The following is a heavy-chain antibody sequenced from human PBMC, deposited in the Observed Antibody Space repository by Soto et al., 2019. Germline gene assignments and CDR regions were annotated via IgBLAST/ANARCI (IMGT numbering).Heavy chain of an antibody. V-gene: IGHV4-4*02. CDR3: AILLRSTYGMDV. D-gene: IGHD3-3*01. CDR2: IYHSGST. J-gene: IGHJ6*02. CDR1: GGSVSSSNW. Sequence: QVQLQEWGPGLLKPSGTLSLTCAVSGGSVSSSNWWTWVRQPPGKGLEWIGEIYHSGSTNYNPSLKSRVTISVDKSKNQFSLKVTSVTAVDTAVYYCAILLRSTYGMDVWGQGTTVTVS.